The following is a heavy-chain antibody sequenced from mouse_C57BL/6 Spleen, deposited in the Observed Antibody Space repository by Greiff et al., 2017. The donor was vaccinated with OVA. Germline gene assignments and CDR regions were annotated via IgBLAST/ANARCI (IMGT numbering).Heavy chain of an antibody. CDR2: IYPGSGNT. D-gene: IGHD1-1*01. CDR1: GYSFTSYY. J-gene: IGHJ3*01. V-gene: IGHV1-66*01. CDR3: ARYYYGSSYETWFAD. Sequence: QVQLQQSGPELVKPGASVKISCKASGYSFTSYYIHWVKQRPGQGLEWIGWIYPGSGNTKYNEKFKGKATLTADTSSSTAYMQLSSLTSEDSAVYYCARYYYGSSYETWFADWGQGALVTVSA.